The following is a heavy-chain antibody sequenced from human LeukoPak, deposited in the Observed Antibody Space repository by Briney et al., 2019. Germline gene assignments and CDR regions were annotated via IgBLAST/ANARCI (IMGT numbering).Heavy chain of an antibody. J-gene: IGHJ4*02. D-gene: IGHD6-25*01. CDR3: ARDPYSSAEYYFDY. Sequence: GGSLRLSCTASEFTFSSYWMNWVRQAPGKGLEWVSSISSSSSYIYYADSVKGRFTISRDNAKNSLYLQMNSLRAEDTAVYYCARDPYSSAEYYFDYWGQGTLVTVSS. V-gene: IGHV3-21*01. CDR2: ISSSSSYI. CDR1: EFTFSSYW.